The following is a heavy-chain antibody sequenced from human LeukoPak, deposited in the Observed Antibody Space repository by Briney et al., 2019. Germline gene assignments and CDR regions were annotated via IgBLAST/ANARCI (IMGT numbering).Heavy chain of an antibody. V-gene: IGHV4-59*08. Sequence: SETLSLTCTVSGGSISSYYWSWIRQPPGKGLEWIGYIYYSGSTNYNPSLKSRVTISVDTSKNQFSLELSSVTAADTAVYYCARLGIAAAGTSYYYYGMDVWGQGTTVTVSS. CDR2: IYYSGST. D-gene: IGHD6-13*01. CDR3: ARLGIAAAGTSYYYYGMDV. CDR1: GGSISSYY. J-gene: IGHJ6*02.